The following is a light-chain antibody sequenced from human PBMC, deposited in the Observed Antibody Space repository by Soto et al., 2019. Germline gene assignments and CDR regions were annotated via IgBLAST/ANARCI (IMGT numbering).Light chain of an antibody. J-gene: IGKJ1*01. Sequence: PVERATLSCRASQSVSSSYLAWYQQKPGQAPRLLIYGASSRATGIPDRFSGSGSGTDFTLTISRLEPEDFAVYYCQQYGTSPRTFGQGTKVDIK. CDR1: QSVSSSY. CDR2: GAS. CDR3: QQYGTSPRT. V-gene: IGKV3-20*01.